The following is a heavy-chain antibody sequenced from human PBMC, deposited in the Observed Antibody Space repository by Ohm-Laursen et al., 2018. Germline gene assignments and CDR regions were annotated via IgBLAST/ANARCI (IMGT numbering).Heavy chain of an antibody. V-gene: IGHV4-59*01. CDR1: GGSISSYY. Sequence: SDTLSLTCTVSGGSISSYYWSWIRQPPGKGLEWIGYIYYSGSTNYNPSLKSRVTISVDTSKNQFSLKLSSVTAADTAVYYCARDSGSDFDYWGQGTLVTVSS. CDR2: IYYSGST. D-gene: IGHD1-26*01. CDR3: ARDSGSDFDY. J-gene: IGHJ4*02.